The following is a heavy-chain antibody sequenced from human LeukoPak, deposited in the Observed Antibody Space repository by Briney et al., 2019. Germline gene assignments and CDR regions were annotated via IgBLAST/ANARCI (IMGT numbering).Heavy chain of an antibody. D-gene: IGHD3-9*01. CDR3: ARDNDISRGFYYAMDV. CDR1: GDSISTYY. CDR2: IYYGGNT. Sequence: PSETLSLTCTVSGDSISTYYWSWVRQPPGKGLEWIGYIYYGGNTNYNPSLKSRATISVDTSKNQFSLKLSSVTAVDTAVYYCARDNDISRGFYYAMDVWGQGTTVIVSS. V-gene: IGHV4-59*01. J-gene: IGHJ6*02.